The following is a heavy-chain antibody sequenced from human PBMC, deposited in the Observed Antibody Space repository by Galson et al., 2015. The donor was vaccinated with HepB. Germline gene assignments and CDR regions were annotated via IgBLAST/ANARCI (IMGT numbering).Heavy chain of an antibody. Sequence: SVKVSCKASGYTFTSYYMHWVRQAPGQGLEWMGIINPSGGSTSYAQKFQGRVTMTRDTSTSTVYMELSSLRSEDTAVYYCAREVIAADGRHGNWFDPWGQGTLVTVSS. CDR3: AREVIAADGRHGNWFDP. V-gene: IGHV1-46*03. D-gene: IGHD6-13*01. J-gene: IGHJ5*02. CDR1: GYTFTSYY. CDR2: INPSGGST.